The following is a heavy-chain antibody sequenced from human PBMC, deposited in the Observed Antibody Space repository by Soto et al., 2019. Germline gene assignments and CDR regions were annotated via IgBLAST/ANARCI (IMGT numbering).Heavy chain of an antibody. J-gene: IGHJ4*02. Sequence: QVQLQESGPGLVKTSETLSLTCAVSGASISTSYWWSWVRQSPGKGLEWIGEIHYSGTTNYNPSLKXXDXIXXDKSKNQFSLNLNSVTAADTAMYYCTRALLKSLDYWGQGTLVTVSS. CDR1: GASISTSYW. CDR2: IHYSGTT. CDR3: TRALLKSLDY. V-gene: IGHV4-4*02. D-gene: IGHD3-9*01.